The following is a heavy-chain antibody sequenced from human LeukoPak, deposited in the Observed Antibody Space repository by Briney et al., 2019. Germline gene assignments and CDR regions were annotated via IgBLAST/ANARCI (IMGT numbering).Heavy chain of an antibody. CDR1: GFTFSDYY. V-gene: IGHV3-23*01. D-gene: IGHD6-13*01. CDR2: ISGSGGST. J-gene: IGHJ4*02. Sequence: GGSLRLSCAASGFTFSDYYMSWVRQAPGKGLEWVSAISGSGGSTYYADSVKGRFTISRDNSKNTLYLQMNSLRAEDTAVYYCAKASTQLARSDFDYWGQGTLVTVSS. CDR3: AKASTQLARSDFDY.